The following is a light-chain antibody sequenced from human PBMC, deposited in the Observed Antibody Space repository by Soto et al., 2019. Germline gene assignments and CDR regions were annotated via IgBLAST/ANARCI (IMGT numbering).Light chain of an antibody. CDR1: KLGDKY. CDR2: QDT. Sequence: SYELTQPPSVSVSPGQTASITCSGDKLGDKYACWYQQRPGQSPVLVIYQDTNRPSGIPERFSGSNSGNTATLTISGTQAMDEADYYCQAWDSTTEVFGGGTKLTVL. J-gene: IGLJ2*01. V-gene: IGLV3-1*01. CDR3: QAWDSTTEV.